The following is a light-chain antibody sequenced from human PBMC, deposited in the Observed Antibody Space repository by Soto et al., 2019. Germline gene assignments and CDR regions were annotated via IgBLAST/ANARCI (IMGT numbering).Light chain of an antibody. J-gene: IGLJ2*01. CDR3: CSYAGGSMV. V-gene: IGLV2-23*02. Sequence: QSVLTQPASVSGSPGQSITFSCTGTTSDIGTYNLVSWYQQLPGKAPKLMIYEVSKRPSGVSDRFSGSKSGTTASLTISGLQAEDEADYYCCSYAGGSMVFGGGTKLTVL. CDR1: TSDIGTYNL. CDR2: EVS.